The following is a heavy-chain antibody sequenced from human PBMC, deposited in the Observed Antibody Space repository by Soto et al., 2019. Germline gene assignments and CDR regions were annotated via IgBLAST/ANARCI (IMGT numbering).Heavy chain of an antibody. J-gene: IGHJ5*02. CDR2: IIPIFGTA. V-gene: IGHV1-69*06. D-gene: IGHD6-6*01. CDR3: ASSSSPYNWFDP. CDR1: GGTFSSYA. Sequence: SVKVSCKASGGTFSSYAISWVRQAPGQGLEWMGGIIPIFGTANYAQKFQGRVTITADKSTSTAYMELSSLRSEDTAVYYCASSSSPYNWFDPWGQGTLVTVSS.